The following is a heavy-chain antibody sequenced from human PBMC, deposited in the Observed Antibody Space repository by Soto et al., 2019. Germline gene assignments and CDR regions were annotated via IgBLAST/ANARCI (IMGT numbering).Heavy chain of an antibody. J-gene: IGHJ3*02. CDR2: INHSGST. V-gene: IGHV4-34*01. CDR3: AWGIVGATNASDI. D-gene: IGHD1-26*01. Sequence: QVQLQQWGAGLLKPSETRSLTCAVYGGSFSGYYWSWIRQPPGKGLEWIGEINHSGSTNYNPSLKSRVTISVDTSKNQFSLKLSSVTAADTAVYYCAWGIVGATNASDIWGQGTMVTVSS. CDR1: GGSFSGYY.